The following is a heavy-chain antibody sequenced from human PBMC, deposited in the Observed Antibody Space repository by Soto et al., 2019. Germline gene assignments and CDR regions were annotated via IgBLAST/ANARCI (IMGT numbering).Heavy chain of an antibody. D-gene: IGHD6-13*01. CDR3: ARDQGVAAAGITWFDP. Sequence: QVQMQASSPGLVKPSETLSLTCTVSGASMNSYHWSWIRQPAGKGLKWIGHIHSSGSTNYNPSLKSRVTMSVDTSKNQFSLRLMSLTAADTAVYYCARDQGVAAAGITWFDPWGQGSLVTVSS. CDR1: GASMNSYH. V-gene: IGHV4-4*07. CDR2: IHSSGST. J-gene: IGHJ5*02.